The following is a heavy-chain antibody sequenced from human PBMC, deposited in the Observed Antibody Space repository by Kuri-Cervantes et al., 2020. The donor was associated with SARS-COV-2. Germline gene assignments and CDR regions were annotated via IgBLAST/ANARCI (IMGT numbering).Heavy chain of an antibody. Sequence: LRLSFTVSGGSISSGSYYWSWIRQPAGKGLEWIGYIYTSGSTNYNPSLKSRVTISVDTSKNQFSLKLSSVTAADTAVYYCARGGIAVAGVDYWGQGTLVTVSS. J-gene: IGHJ4*02. CDR3: ARGGIAVAGVDY. D-gene: IGHD6-19*01. V-gene: IGHV4-61*09. CDR1: GGSISSGSYY. CDR2: IYTSGST.